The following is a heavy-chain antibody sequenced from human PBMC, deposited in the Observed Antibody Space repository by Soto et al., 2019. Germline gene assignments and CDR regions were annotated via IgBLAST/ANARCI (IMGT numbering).Heavy chain of an antibody. CDR3: ARGGGYGDYGNWNFDY. V-gene: IGHV3-33*01. CDR2: IWYDGSNK. CDR1: GFTFSSYG. J-gene: IGHJ4*02. Sequence: QVQLVESGGGLVQPGRSLRLSCAASGFTFSSYGMHWVRQAPGKGLEWVAVIWYDGSNKYYADSVKGRFTISRDNSKNTLYLQMNGLRAEDRAVYYCARGGGYGDYGNWNFDYLGQGTLVTVSS. D-gene: IGHD4-17*01.